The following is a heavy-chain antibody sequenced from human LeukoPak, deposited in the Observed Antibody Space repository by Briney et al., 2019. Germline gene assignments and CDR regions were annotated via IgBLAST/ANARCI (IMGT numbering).Heavy chain of an antibody. CDR1: GLTFGDYA. CDR3: TRDLAISYYYYGMDV. D-gene: IGHD2-21*01. V-gene: IGHV3-49*04. Sequence: GGSLRLSCTASGLTFGDYAMSWVRQAPGKGLEWVGYIRSIPYGGTTEYAASVKGRFTISRDDSKSVAYLQMNSLKTEDTAVYYCTRDLAISYYYYGMDVWGQGTTVTVSS. CDR2: IRSIPYGGTT. J-gene: IGHJ6*02.